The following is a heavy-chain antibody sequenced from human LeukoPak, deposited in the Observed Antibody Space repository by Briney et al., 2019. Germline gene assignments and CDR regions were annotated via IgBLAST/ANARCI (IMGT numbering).Heavy chain of an antibody. CDR3: ARGRSFDY. Sequence: SETLSLTCAVYGGSFSGYYWSWIRQPPGKGLEWIREINHSGSTNYNPSLKSRVTISVDTSKNQFSLKLSSVTAADTAVYYCARGRSFDYWGQGTLVTVSS. J-gene: IGHJ4*02. CDR1: GGSFSGYY. CDR2: INHSGST. V-gene: IGHV4-34*01.